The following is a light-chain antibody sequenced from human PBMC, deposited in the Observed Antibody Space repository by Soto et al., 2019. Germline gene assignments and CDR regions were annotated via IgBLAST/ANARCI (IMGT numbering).Light chain of an antibody. CDR3: HKYNSAPRT. CDR1: QSISSW. Sequence: DIQMTQSPSTLSASVGDRVTITFRASQSISSWLAWYQQKPGKAPKLLIYDASSLESGVPSRFSGSGSGTEFTLTISSLQPEDVATYYCHKYNSAPRTFGQGTRLEIK. CDR2: DAS. V-gene: IGKV1-5*01. J-gene: IGKJ5*01.